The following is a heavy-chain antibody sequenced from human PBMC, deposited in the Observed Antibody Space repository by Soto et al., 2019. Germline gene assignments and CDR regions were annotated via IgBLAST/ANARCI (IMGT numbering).Heavy chain of an antibody. CDR2: IYTHGTT. D-gene: IGHD3-10*01. J-gene: IGHJ5*02. V-gene: IGHV4-4*07. CDR1: GGSISSYY. Sequence: PSETLSLTCTVSGGSISSYYWSWIRQPAGKGLEWIGRIYTHGTTNYNPSLKSRVTVSVDTSKNQLSLKLTSVTAADTAVYYCAREEDYYGSGSYYNKYNWFDPWGQGTLVNV. CDR3: AREEDYYGSGSYYNKYNWFDP.